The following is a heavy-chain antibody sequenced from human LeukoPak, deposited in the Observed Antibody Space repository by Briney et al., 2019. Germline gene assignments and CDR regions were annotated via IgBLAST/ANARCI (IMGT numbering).Heavy chain of an antibody. V-gene: IGHV3-30*04. D-gene: IGHD2-2*01. CDR1: GFTFSSYA. J-gene: IGHJ4*02. Sequence: GGSLRLSCAASGFTFSSYAMHWVRQAPGKGLEWVAIISYDGSDKDYADSVKGRFTISRDNSKPKNTLYLQRNSLIDEDTAVYYCARGQLYFDYWGQGTLVTVSS. CDR3: ARGQLYFDY. CDR2: ISYDGSDK.